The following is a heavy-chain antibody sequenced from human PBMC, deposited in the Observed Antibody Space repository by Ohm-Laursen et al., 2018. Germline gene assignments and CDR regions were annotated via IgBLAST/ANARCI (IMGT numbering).Heavy chain of an antibody. D-gene: IGHD4-23*01. CDR1: GFTFSSYG. V-gene: IGHV3-30*18. Sequence: SLRLSCAASGFTFSSYGMHWVRQAPGKGLEWVAVISYDGSNKYYADSVKGRFTISRDNAKNSLYLQMNSLRAEDTALYYCAKEARWLPVFDIWGQGTLVTVSS. CDR3: AKEARWLPVFDI. CDR2: ISYDGSNK. J-gene: IGHJ4*02.